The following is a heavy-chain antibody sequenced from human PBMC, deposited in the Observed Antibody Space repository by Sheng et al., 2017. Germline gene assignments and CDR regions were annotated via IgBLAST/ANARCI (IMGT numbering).Heavy chain of an antibody. Sequence: QVQLQESGPGLVKPSETLSLTCAVSGYSISSGYYWGWIRQPPGKGLEWIGSIYHSGSTYYNPSLKSRVTISVDTSKNQFSLKLSSVTAADTAVYYCARDMPLRRDGYPRGFDYWARGTLVTVSS. CDR2: IYHSGST. D-gene: IGHD5-12*01. CDR1: GYSISSGYY. J-gene: IGHJ4*02. V-gene: IGHV4-38-2*02. CDR3: ARDMPLRRDGYPRGFDY.